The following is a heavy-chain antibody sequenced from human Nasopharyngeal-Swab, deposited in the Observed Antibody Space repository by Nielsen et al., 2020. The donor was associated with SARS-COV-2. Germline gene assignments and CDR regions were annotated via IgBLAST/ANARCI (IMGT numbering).Heavy chain of an antibody. CDR3: AHRTYYYDSSGYHYVWDFDY. V-gene: IGHV2-5*01. J-gene: IGHJ4*02. CDR2: IYWNDDK. D-gene: IGHD3-22*01. Sequence: WIRQPPGKALEWLALIYWNDDKRYSPSLKSRLTITKDTSKNQVVLTMTNMDPVDTATYYCAHRTYYYDSSGYHYVWDFDYWGQGTLVTVSS.